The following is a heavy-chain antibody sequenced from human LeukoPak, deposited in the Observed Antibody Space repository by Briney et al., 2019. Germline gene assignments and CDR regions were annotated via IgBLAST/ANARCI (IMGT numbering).Heavy chain of an antibody. V-gene: IGHV4-34*01. J-gene: IGHJ4*02. CDR1: GGSFSGSY. CDR2: INHSGST. CDR3: ARRRQLWSGIDY. D-gene: IGHD5-18*01. Sequence: SETLSLTCAVYGGSFSGSYWTWIRQPPGKGLEWIGEINHSGSTNYNPSLKSRVTISVDTSKNQFSLKLSSVTAADTAVYYCARRRQLWSGIDYWGQGTLVTVSS.